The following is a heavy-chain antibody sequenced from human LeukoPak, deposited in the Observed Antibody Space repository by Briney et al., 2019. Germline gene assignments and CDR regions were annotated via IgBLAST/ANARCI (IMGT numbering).Heavy chain of an antibody. CDR2: INPNSGGT. Sequence: ASVKVSCKASGYTFTGYYIHWVRQAPGQGLEWMGWINPNSGGTNYAQKFQGRVTMTRDTSISTAYMELSRLRSDDTAVYYCARDRGYSYGNYFDNWGQGTLVTVSS. CDR3: ARDRGYSYGNYFDN. D-gene: IGHD5-18*01. V-gene: IGHV1-2*02. CDR1: GYTFTGYY. J-gene: IGHJ4*02.